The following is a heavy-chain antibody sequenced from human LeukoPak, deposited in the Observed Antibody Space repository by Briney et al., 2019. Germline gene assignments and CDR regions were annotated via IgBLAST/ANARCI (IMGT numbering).Heavy chain of an antibody. J-gene: IGHJ5*02. D-gene: IGHD2-2*01. V-gene: IGHV1-2*02. CDR3: ARDGGWYQLLWWFDP. CDR2: INPNSGAT. Sequence: ASVKVSCKASGYTFTGYYMHWVRQAPGRGLEWMGWINPNSGATKYAQKFQGRVTMTRDTSISTAYMEVSRLRFDDTAVYYCARDGGWYQLLWWFDPWGQGTLVTISS. CDR1: GYTFTGYY.